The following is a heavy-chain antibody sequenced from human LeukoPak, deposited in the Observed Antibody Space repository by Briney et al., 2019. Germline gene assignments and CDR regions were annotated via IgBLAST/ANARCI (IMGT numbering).Heavy chain of an antibody. J-gene: IGHJ4*02. Sequence: SETLSHTCAVYGGSFSGYYWSWIRQPPGKGLEWIGEINHSGSTNYNPSLKSRVTISVDTSKNQFSLKLSSVTAADTAVYYCASVVYWRQGTLVTVSS. CDR2: INHSGST. CDR1: GGSFSGYY. CDR3: ASVVY. V-gene: IGHV4-34*01.